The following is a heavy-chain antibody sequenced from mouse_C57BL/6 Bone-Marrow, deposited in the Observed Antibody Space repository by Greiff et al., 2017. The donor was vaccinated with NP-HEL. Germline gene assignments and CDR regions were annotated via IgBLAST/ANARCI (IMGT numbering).Heavy chain of an antibody. CDR3: ARAYYYGLYFDY. D-gene: IGHD1-1*01. CDR1: GFTFSSYA. V-gene: IGHV5-4*03. J-gene: IGHJ2*01. CDR2: ISDGGSYT. Sequence: DVMLVESGGGLVKPGGSLKLSCAASGFTFSSYAMSWVRQTPEKRLEWVATISDGGSYTYYPDNVKGRFTISRDNAKNNLYLQMSHLKSEDTAMYYCARAYYYGLYFDYWGQGTTLTVSS.